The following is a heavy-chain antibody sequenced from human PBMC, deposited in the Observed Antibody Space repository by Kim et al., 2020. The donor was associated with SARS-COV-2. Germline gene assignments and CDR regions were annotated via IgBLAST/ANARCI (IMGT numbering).Heavy chain of an antibody. CDR1: GFTFSSYA. D-gene: IGHD6-13*01. J-gene: IGHJ4*02. Sequence: GGSLRLSCAASGFTFSSYAMHWVRQAPGKGLEWVAVISYDGSNKYYADSVKGRFTISRDNSKNTLYLQMNSLRAEDTAVYYCAREGAAYYFDYWGQGTLV. CDR3: AREGAAYYFDY. V-gene: IGHV3-30*04. CDR2: ISYDGSNK.